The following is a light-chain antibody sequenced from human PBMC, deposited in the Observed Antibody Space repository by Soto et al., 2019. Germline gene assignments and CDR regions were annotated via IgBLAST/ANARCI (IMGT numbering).Light chain of an antibody. CDR2: GAS. Sequence: EIVLTQSPGTLSLSPGERATLSCRASQSVGRNFLAWYQQKAGQAPRLLIHGASNRATGIPDRFSGSGSGTDFSLAISRLESEDCAVYYCQQYASSPLTFGGGTKVE. CDR3: QQYASSPLT. J-gene: IGKJ4*01. CDR1: QSVGRNF. V-gene: IGKV3-20*01.